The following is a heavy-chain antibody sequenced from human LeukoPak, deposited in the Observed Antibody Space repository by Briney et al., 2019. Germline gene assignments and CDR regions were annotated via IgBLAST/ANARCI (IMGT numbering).Heavy chain of an antibody. CDR2: IVVGSGNI. CDR3: AAGPYYYGSGSPYPIGY. CDR1: GFTFTSSA. V-gene: IGHV1-58*01. Sequence: GASVKVSCKASGFTFTSSAVQWVRQARGQRLEWIGWIVVGSGNINYAQKFQERVTITRYMSTSTAYMELSSLRSEDTAVYYCAAGPYYYGSGSPYPIGYWGQGTLVTVSS. D-gene: IGHD3-10*01. J-gene: IGHJ4*02.